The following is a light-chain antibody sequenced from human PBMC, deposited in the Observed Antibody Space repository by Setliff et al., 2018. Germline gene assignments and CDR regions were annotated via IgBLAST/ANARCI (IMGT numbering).Light chain of an antibody. CDR1: QSVSRNY. CDR3: QQYSGSRAWT. CDR2: GAS. V-gene: IGKV3-20*01. Sequence: LTQSPGTLSLSPGERATLSCRASQSVSRNYLVWYQQKPGQAPRLLIYGASSRATGIPDRFSGSGSGTDFTLTISRLEPEDFAVYYCQQYSGSRAWTVGPGTKVDIK. J-gene: IGKJ1*01.